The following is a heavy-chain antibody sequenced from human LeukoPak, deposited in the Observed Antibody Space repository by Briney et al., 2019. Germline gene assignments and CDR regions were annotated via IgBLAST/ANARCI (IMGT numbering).Heavy chain of an antibody. J-gene: IGHJ6*02. Sequence: GGSLRLSCAASGFTFSSYAMSWVRQAPGKGLEWVSFISDSGGSTYYADSVKGRFTISRDSSKNTLSLQMNSLRAEDTGVYYCAKSSTSQRGYCGMDVWGQGTTVTVSS. CDR1: GFTFSSYA. V-gene: IGHV3-23*01. D-gene: IGHD6-25*01. CDR3: AKSSTSQRGYCGMDV. CDR2: ISDSGGST.